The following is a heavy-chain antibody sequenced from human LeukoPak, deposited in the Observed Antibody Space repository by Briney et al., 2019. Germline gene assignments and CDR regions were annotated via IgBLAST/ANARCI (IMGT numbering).Heavy chain of an antibody. CDR2: IYTSGST. J-gene: IGHJ4*02. V-gene: IGHV4-4*07. CDR3: ARDVGGGYYDSREGSPFDY. D-gene: IGHD3-22*01. CDR1: GGSISSYY. Sequence: PSETLSLTCTVSGGSISSYYWSWIRQPAGQGLEWIGRIYTSGSTNYNPSLKSRVTMSVDTSKNQFSLKLSSVTAADTAVYYCARDVGGGYYDSREGSPFDYWGQGTLVTVSS.